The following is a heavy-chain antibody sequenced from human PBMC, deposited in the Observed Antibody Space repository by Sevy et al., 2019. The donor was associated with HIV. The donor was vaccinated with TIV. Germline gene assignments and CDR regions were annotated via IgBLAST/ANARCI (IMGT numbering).Heavy chain of an antibody. D-gene: IGHD6-19*01. J-gene: IGHJ3*02. CDR3: AREYSSGWYRDDAFDI. CDR2: TYYRSKWYN. V-gene: IGHV6-1*01. Sequence: SQTLSLTCVISGDSVSSNSAAWNWIRQSPSRGLEWLGRTYYRSKWYNDYAVSVKSRITINPDTSKNQFSLQLNSVTPEDTAVYYCAREYSSGWYRDDAFDIWGQGTMVTVSS. CDR1: GDSVSSNSAA.